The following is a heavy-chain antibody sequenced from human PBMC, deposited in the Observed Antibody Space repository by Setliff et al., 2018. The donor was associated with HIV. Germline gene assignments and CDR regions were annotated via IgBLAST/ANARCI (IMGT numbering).Heavy chain of an antibody. J-gene: IGHJ4*02. Sequence: SGYAFTGYYLHWVRQAPGQGLEWMGWINPSDGGAKYAHNFEGRVTMTRDTSISTFYMEVTRLTSDDTAVYFCARGAEDLAINPPSFDYYFDYWGQGTPVTASS. D-gene: IGHD3-9*01. CDR3: ARGAEDLAINPPSFDYYFDY. CDR2: INPSDGGA. CDR1: GYAFTGYY. V-gene: IGHV1-2*02.